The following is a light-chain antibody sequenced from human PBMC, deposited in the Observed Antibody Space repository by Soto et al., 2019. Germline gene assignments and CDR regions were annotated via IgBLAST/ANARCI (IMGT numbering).Light chain of an antibody. V-gene: IGKV3-20*01. Sequence: LRMSKGTMTLSPGERATLGCRASQSVSISYLAWYQQKPGQAPRLLIYGASSRATGIPDRFSGSGSGTKFILIITRVSSEDSAPYYCQQYHTSRLTFRQGTKVDIK. CDR3: QQYHTSRLT. CDR2: GAS. CDR1: QSVSISY. J-gene: IGKJ1*01.